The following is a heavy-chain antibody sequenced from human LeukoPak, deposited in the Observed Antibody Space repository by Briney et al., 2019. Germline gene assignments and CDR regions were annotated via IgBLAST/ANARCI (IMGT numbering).Heavy chain of an antibody. J-gene: IGHJ5*02. CDR3: ARAIAAAGTGWFDL. D-gene: IGHD6-13*01. CDR2: INPNSGGT. V-gene: IGHV1-2*02. CDR1: VYTFTGYN. Sequence: ASVEVSCKASVYTFTGYNMHCVRQAPGQGLEWMGWINPNSGGTNYAQKFQGRVTMPRDTSITTAYMKLSRLRSDDPAGYYGARAIAAAGTGWFDLWGQGTLVSVFS.